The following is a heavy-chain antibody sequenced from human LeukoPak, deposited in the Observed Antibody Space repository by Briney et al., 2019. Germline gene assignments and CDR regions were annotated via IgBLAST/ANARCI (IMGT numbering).Heavy chain of an antibody. D-gene: IGHD5-24*01. CDR2: IYHSGST. CDR3: AGQLSGDGY. CDR1: GGSVSSDKYY. Sequence: SETLSLTCTVSGGSVSSDKYYWSWIRQPPGKGLEWIGYIYHSGSTDYSPSLKSRATIAVDTSKNQFSLKLTSVTAADTAIYYCAGQLSGDGYWGQGTLVTVSS. V-gene: IGHV4-61*01. J-gene: IGHJ4*02.